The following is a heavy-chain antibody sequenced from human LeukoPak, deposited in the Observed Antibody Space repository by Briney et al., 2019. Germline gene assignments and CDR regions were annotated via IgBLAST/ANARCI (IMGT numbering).Heavy chain of an antibody. Sequence: GGSLRLSCAASGFTFSSYSMNWVRQAPGKGLEWVSSIRSSSSSIYYADSVKGRFTISRDNAKNSLYLQMNSLRAEDTAVYYCARASGDIVETATMGSYWGQGTLVPVSS. CDR1: GFTFSSYS. CDR3: ARASGDIVETATMGSY. D-gene: IGHD5-18*01. J-gene: IGHJ4*02. V-gene: IGHV3-21*01. CDR2: IRSSSSSI.